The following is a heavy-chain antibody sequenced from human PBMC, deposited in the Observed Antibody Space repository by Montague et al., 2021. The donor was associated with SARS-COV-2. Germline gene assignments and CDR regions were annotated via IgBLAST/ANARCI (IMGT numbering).Heavy chain of an antibody. Sequence: SLRLSCAASGFKFNNYGMYWVRQAPGKGLEWVAIIWHDGSNKYYRDSVKGRFTISRDNSKSTSYLQMDSLRAEDTAVYYCAKEGGDYSGEGYYFDHWGRGTLVTVSS. CDR3: AKEGGDYSGEGYYFDH. D-gene: IGHD2-15*01. J-gene: IGHJ4*02. CDR2: IWHDGSNK. CDR1: GFKFNNYG. V-gene: IGHV3-33*06.